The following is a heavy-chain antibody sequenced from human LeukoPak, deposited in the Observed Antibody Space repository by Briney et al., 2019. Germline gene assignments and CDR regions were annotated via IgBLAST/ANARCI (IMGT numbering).Heavy chain of an antibody. CDR2: ISWNSGSI. CDR1: GFTFDDYA. D-gene: IGHD1-26*01. Sequence: GRYLRLYCAASGFTFDDYAMHWVRQAPGKGLEWVSGISWNSGSIGYADSVKGRFTISRDNAKNSLYLQMNSLRAEDTALYYCAKDSDLGVGATANAFDIWGQGTMVTVSS. CDR3: AKDSDLGVGATANAFDI. V-gene: IGHV3-9*01. J-gene: IGHJ3*02.